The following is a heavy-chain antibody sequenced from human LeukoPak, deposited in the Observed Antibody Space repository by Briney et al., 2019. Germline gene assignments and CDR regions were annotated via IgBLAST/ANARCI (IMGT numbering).Heavy chain of an antibody. Sequence: GASVKVSCKAPGFTFINYGFTSVRQAHGQGPEWMGWISGYNGRTDYAQKFQDRVHMTTDTSTSTVYMELRSLTSDDTAVYYCTRDSPPRDSRYYFDYWGQGTLVTVSS. D-gene: IGHD2-21*02. J-gene: IGHJ4*02. CDR2: ISGYNGRT. CDR3: TRDSPPRDSRYYFDY. V-gene: IGHV1-18*04. CDR1: GFTFINYG.